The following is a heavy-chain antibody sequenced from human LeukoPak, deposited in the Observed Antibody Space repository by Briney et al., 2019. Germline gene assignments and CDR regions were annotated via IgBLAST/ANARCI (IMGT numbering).Heavy chain of an antibody. J-gene: IGHJ5*02. CDR3: ARDGRYCSTTSCQGWFDP. CDR1: GGSISSGGYY. CDR2: IYHSGST. D-gene: IGHD2-2*01. V-gene: IGHV4-31*03. Sequence: PSQTLSLTCSVSGGSISSGGYYWNWTRQHPGKGLEWIGYIYHSGSTNYNPSLKSRVTISVDTSKNQFSLKLNSVTAADTAVYYCARDGRYCSTTSCQGWFDPWGQGTLVTVSS.